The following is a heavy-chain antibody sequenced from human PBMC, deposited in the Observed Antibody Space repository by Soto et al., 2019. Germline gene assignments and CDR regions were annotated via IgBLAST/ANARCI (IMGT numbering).Heavy chain of an antibody. CDR1: GYIFTNYI. J-gene: IGHJ4*02. CDR3: ARAPGSYHYFFDS. V-gene: IGHV1-18*01. Sequence: QVQLVQSGAEVKKPGASVKVSCKASGYIFTNYIIAWVRQAPGQGLEWMGRISDHNGNAIYAQILQDRVTMTTDTSTNTAYMELRSLKSDDTAVYYCARAPGSYHYFFDSWGQGTLVTVSS. D-gene: IGHD3-10*01. CDR2: ISDHNGNA.